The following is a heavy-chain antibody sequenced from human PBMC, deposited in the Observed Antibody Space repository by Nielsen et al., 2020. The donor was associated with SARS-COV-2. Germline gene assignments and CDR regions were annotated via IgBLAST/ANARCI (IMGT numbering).Heavy chain of an antibody. CDR1: GFTFSSYS. Sequence: GESLKISCAASGFTFSSYSMNWVRQAPGKGLEWVAVIWYDGSNKYYADSVKGRFTISRDNSKNTLYLQMNSLRAEDTAVYYCARDQPLHADYYYYGMDVWGQGTTVTVSS. V-gene: IGHV3-33*08. CDR3: ARDQPLHADYYYYGMDV. CDR2: IWYDGSNK. J-gene: IGHJ6*02.